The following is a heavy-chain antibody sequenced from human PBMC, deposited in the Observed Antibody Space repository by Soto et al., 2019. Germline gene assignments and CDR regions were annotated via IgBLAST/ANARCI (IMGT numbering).Heavy chain of an antibody. Sequence: SDTLALTCAGSGGSIRRCEGWVWGRRSPGNGLEWIGEIYHSGITNYNPSLKSRVTILMDKAKNEFSLNLSSVTAADTAVYYCVRFWPPPYSDALTDYTYAFDYWGQGIRVT. J-gene: IGHJ4*02. D-gene: IGHD3-9*01. CDR3: VRFWPPPYSDALTDYTYAFDY. CDR1: GGSIRRCEG. V-gene: IGHV4-4*02. CDR2: IYHSGIT.